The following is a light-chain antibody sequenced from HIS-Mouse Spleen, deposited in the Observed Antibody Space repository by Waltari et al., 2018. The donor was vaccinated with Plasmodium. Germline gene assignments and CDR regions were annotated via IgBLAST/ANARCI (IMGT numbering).Light chain of an antibody. J-gene: IGLJ1*01. CDR1: SSDVGCYNY. CDR2: YVS. CDR3: CSYAGSYV. V-gene: IGLV2-11*01. Sequence: QSALTQPRPVSGSPGQYVTISCTGTSSDVGCYNYVSWYQQHPAKAPKLMIYYVSKRPSGVPDRFSGSKSGNTASLTISGLQAEDEADYYCCSYAGSYVFGTGTKVTVL.